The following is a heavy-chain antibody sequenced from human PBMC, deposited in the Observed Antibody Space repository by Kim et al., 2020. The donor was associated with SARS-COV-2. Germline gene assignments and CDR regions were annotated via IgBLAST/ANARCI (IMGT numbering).Heavy chain of an antibody. CDR2: IYYSGST. J-gene: IGHJ3*02. CDR1: GGSISSGGYY. Sequence: SETLSLTCTVSGGSISSGGYYWSWIRQHPGKGLEWIGYIYYSGSTYYNPSLKSRVTISVDTSKNQFSLKLSSVTAADTAVYYCARGGPPPRWTYYDSSGPTPCGMLFDIWGQGTMVTVSS. V-gene: IGHV4-31*03. D-gene: IGHD3-22*01. CDR3: ARGGPPPRWTYYDSSGPTPCGMLFDI.